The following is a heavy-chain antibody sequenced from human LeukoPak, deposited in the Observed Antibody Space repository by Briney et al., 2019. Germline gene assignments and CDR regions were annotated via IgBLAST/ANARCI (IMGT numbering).Heavy chain of an antibody. CDR2: IIPIFGTA. Sequence: SVKVSWKASGGTFSSYAISWVRQAPGQGLEWMGGIIPIFGTANYAQKFQGRVTITADKSTSTAYMELSSLRSEDTAVYYCARAGPTTGTSKSQYYYYYYAMDVWGKGTTVTVSS. J-gene: IGHJ6*04. V-gene: IGHV1-69*06. CDR3: ARAGPTTGTSKSQYYYYYYAMDV. CDR1: GGTFSSYA. D-gene: IGHD1-1*01.